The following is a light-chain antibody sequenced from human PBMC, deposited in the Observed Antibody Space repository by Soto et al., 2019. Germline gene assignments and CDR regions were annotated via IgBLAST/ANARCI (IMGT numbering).Light chain of an antibody. CDR1: QSISSF. V-gene: IGKV1-39*01. J-gene: IGKJ1*01. CDR3: QQSYSTPQT. Sequence: DIQMTQSPSSLSASVGDRVTITCRTSQSISSFLNWYQQKPGKAPNLLIYGASSLQSGVPSRFSGSGSGTDFTLTIRSLQPEDSATYYCQQSYSTPQTFGQGTKVEIK. CDR2: GAS.